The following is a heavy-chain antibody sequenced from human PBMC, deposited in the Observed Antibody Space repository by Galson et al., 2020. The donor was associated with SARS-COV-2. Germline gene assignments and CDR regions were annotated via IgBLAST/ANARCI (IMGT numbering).Heavy chain of an antibody. CDR3: ARGAEGGVGSEYWFDP. D-gene: IGHD3-16*01. CDR2: IYPGDSDT. CDR1: GYSFTTYW. Sequence: GESLKISCTGSGYSFTTYWIAWVRQAPGKGLEWLGIIYPGDSDTRYSPSFQGQVTISADKSISTAYLQWSSLKASDTAIYYCARGAEGGVGSEYWFDPWGQGTLVTVSS. V-gene: IGHV5-51*01. J-gene: IGHJ5*02.